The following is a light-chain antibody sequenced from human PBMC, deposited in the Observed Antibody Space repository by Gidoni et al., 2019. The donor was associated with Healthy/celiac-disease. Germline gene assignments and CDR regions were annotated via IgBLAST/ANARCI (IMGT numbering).Light chain of an antibody. Sequence: DIQMTQSPSSLSASVGDRVTITCQASQDISNYLNWYQQKPGKAPKLLIYDASNLETGVPSRFSCSVSGTYFTFTISSLQPEDIATYSCQQYDNLLLTFGGGTKVEIK. CDR3: QQYDNLLLT. J-gene: IGKJ4*01. V-gene: IGKV1-33*01. CDR1: QDISNY. CDR2: DAS.